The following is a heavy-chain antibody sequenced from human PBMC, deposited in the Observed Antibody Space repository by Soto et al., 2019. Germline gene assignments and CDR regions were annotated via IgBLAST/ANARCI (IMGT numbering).Heavy chain of an antibody. CDR2: INPNSGGT. V-gene: IGHV1-2*04. CDR1: GYTFTGYY. J-gene: IGHJ6*02. CDR3: AREGGYYYGSGTTRGMDV. D-gene: IGHD3-10*01. Sequence: QVQLVQSGAEVKKPGASVKVSCKASGYTFTGYYMHWVRQAPGQGLEWMGWINPNSGGTNYAQKFPGWVTMTRDTSVSTAYVELSRLRSDDTAVYYCAREGGYYYGSGTTRGMDVWGQGTTVTVSS.